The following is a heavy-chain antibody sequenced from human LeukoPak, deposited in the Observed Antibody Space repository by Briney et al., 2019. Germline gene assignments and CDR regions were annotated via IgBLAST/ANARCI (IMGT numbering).Heavy chain of an antibody. CDR1: GFSFSTYG. CDR3: ARDLGLRYGSGAYRFDP. V-gene: IGHV3-33*08. J-gene: IGHJ5*02. CDR2: IWYDGSHQ. D-gene: IGHD3-10*01. Sequence: GGSLRLSCAAYGFSFSTYGMHWVRQAPGKRLESVAVIWYDGSHQYYADSVKGRFTISRDMSNNTLYLQRNNLRVDDTALYYCARDLGLRYGSGAYRFDPWGQGTQVIVSS.